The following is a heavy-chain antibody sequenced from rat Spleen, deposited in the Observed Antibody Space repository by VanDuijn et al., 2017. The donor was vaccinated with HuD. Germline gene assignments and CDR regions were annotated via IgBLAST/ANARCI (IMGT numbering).Heavy chain of an antibody. J-gene: IGHJ2*01. CDR3: AWWY. CDR1: AAW. Sequence: AAWMYWYRQFPEKRLEWVARIKAKSNNYATDYTESVKGRFTILRDDSKSSIYLQMNNLKEEDTAIYYCAWWYWGQGVMVTVSS. V-gene: IGHV6-6*01. CDR2: IKAKSNNYAT.